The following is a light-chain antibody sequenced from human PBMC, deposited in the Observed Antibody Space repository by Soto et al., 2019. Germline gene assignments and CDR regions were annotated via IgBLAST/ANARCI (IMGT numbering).Light chain of an antibody. CDR3: QHYVTSLTT. Sequence: EIVLTESPGTMLFSPGERATLSCGASQSVTSNYLAWYQQKPGQAPRLLIFGASIRVTGIPDRFIGSGSGTDFTLTISRLEPEDFAVYYCQHYVTSLTTFGQGTKVDIK. V-gene: IGKV3-20*01. J-gene: IGKJ1*01. CDR1: QSVTSNY. CDR2: GAS.